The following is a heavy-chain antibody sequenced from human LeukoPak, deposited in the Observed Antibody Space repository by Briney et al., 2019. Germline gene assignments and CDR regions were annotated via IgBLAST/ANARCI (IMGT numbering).Heavy chain of an antibody. Sequence: GGSLRLSCAASGFTFSSYAMHWVRQAPGKGLEWVAVISYDGSNKYYADSVKGRFTISRDNSKNTLYLQMNSLRAEDTAVYYCARKNGLDYWGQGTLVTVSS. CDR2: ISYDGSNK. CDR3: ARKNGLDY. CDR1: GFTFSSYA. J-gene: IGHJ4*02. V-gene: IGHV3-30*04.